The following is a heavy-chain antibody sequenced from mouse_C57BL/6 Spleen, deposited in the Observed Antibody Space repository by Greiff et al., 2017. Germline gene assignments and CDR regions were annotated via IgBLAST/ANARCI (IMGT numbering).Heavy chain of an antibody. V-gene: IGHV1-55*01. CDR2: IYPGSGST. J-gene: IGHJ2*01. D-gene: IGHD1-1*01. CDR3: AREGILFITTVVAPFDY. Sequence: VQLQQSGAELVKPGASVKMSCKASGYTFTSYWITWVKQRPGQGLEWIGDIYPGSGSTNYNEKFKSKATLTVDTSSSTAYMQLSSLTSEDSAVYYCAREGILFITTVVAPFDYWGQGTTLTVSS. CDR1: GYTFTSYW.